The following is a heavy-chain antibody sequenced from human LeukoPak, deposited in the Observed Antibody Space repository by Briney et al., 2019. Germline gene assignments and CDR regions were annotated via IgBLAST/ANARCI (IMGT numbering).Heavy chain of an antibody. CDR2: IYHSGST. V-gene: IGHV4-4*02. D-gene: IGHD2-15*01. CDR3: ARDQAMGYCSGGSCRTTWFDP. Sequence: SGTLSLTCAVSGASISSSNWWSWVRQPPGKGLEWIGEIYHSGSTNYNPSLKSRVTISVDKSKNQFSLKLSSVTAADTAVYYCARDQAMGYCSGGSCRTTWFDPWGQGTMVTVSS. CDR1: GASISSSNW. J-gene: IGHJ5*02.